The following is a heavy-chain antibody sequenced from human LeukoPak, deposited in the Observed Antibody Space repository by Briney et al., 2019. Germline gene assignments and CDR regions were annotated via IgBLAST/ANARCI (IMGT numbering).Heavy chain of an antibody. Sequence: SETLSLTCAVYGGSFSGYHWSWIRQPPGKGLEWIGEINHSGSTNYNPSLKSRVTISVDTSKNQFSLKLSSVTAADTAVYYCARGVYSGSPGSFYYYYYGMDVWGQGTTVTVSS. CDR1: GGSFSGYH. J-gene: IGHJ6*02. CDR3: ARGVYSGSPGSFYYYYYGMDV. CDR2: INHSGST. D-gene: IGHD1-26*01. V-gene: IGHV4-34*01.